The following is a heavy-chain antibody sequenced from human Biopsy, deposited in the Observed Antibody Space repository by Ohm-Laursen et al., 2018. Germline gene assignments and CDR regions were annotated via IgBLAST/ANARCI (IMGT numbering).Heavy chain of an antibody. J-gene: IGHJ2*01. Sequence: SDTLSLTCTVSGGSISSYYWSWIRQPPGKGLEWIGYIYYTGSINSNPSLKRRVTISVDTSMNPFSLGLSSVTAADTAVYYCARHAPSYSGSYWRYFDLWGRGTLVTVSS. CDR1: GGSISSYY. V-gene: IGHV4-59*08. CDR2: IYYTGSI. D-gene: IGHD1-26*01. CDR3: ARHAPSYSGSYWRYFDL.